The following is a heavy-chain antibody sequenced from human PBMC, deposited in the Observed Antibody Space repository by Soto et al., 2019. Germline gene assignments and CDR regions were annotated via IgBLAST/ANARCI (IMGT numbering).Heavy chain of an antibody. V-gene: IGHV4-31*03. CDR3: ARGTTSLAF. CDR1: GGSISSGGYY. CDR2: INNSGST. D-gene: IGHD3-10*01. J-gene: IGHJ4*02. Sequence: QVQLQEAGPGLVKPSQTLSLTCTVSGGSISSGGYYWNWIRQHPGKGLEWIGYINNSGSTFYNPSLKGRGTISVGTSSNQFSLKVTSVTAADTAVYYCARGTTSLAFWGQGLVVTVSS.